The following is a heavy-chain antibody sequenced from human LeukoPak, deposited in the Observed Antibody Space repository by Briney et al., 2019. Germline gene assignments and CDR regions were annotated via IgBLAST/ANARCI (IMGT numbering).Heavy chain of an antibody. CDR3: ARTDGAL. Sequence: PGGSLRLSCVGSGFTFDDRGLRWVRQGSGKGLEWVAGINWNGGSKGYADSVKGRFTISRDNAQNSLYLEMTSLRVDDTALYYCARTDGALWGQGTLVTVSS. D-gene: IGHD5-24*01. CDR1: GFTFDDRG. J-gene: IGHJ1*01. V-gene: IGHV3-20*04. CDR2: INWNGGSK.